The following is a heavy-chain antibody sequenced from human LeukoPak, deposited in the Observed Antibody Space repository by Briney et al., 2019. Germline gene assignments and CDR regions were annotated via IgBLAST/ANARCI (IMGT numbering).Heavy chain of an antibody. CDR2: IYYSGST. Sequence: QPPETLSLTCTVSGGSISSYYWSWIRQPPGKGLEWIGYIYYSGSTNYNPSLKSRVTISVDTSKNQFSLKLSSVTAADTAVYYCARAYDFWSGYPFDPWGQGTLVTVSS. CDR3: ARAYDFWSGYPFDP. J-gene: IGHJ5*02. D-gene: IGHD3-3*01. CDR1: GGSISSYY. V-gene: IGHV4-59*01.